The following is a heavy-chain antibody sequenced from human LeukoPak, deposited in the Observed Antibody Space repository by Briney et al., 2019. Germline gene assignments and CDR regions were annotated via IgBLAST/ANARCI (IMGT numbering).Heavy chain of an antibody. J-gene: IGHJ4*02. CDR3: ASGSSWYFDY. V-gene: IGHV3-53*04. D-gene: IGHD6-13*01. CDR2: IYSGGST. Sequence: TGGSLRLSCAASGFTVSSNYMSWVRQAPGKGLEWVSVIYSGGSTYYADSVKGRFTISRHNSKNTLYLQMNSLRAEDTAVYYCASGSSWYFDYWGQETLVTVPS. CDR1: GFTVSSNY.